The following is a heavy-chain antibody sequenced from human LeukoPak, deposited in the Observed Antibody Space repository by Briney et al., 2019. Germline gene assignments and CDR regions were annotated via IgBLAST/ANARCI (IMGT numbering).Heavy chain of an antibody. CDR3: AREDLTEVVTAIYTKAPYWYFDL. CDR2: INHSGST. CDR1: GGSFSGYY. Sequence: SETLSLTCAVYGGSFSGYYWSWIRQPPGKGLEWIGEINHSGSTNYNPSLKSRVTISVDTSKNQFSLKLSSVTAADTAVYYCAREDLTEVVTAIYTKAPYWYFDLWGRGTLVTVSS. D-gene: IGHD2-21*02. J-gene: IGHJ2*01. V-gene: IGHV4-34*01.